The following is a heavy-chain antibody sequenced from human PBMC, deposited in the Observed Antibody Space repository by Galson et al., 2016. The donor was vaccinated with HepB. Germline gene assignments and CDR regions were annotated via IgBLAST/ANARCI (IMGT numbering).Heavy chain of an antibody. CDR1: GFIFSDYG. CDR3: ARERYSSKWYPSGPLDS. CDR2: IWYDGNNK. D-gene: IGHD2-2*01. V-gene: IGHV3-33*01. J-gene: IGHJ4*02. Sequence: SLRLSCAASGFIFSDYGMYWVRQAPGKGLEWVATIWYDGNNKYYEDSVKGRFTISRDNSKNTLYLQMNSLRAEDTAVYYCARERYSSKWYPSGPLDSWGQGTLVTVSS.